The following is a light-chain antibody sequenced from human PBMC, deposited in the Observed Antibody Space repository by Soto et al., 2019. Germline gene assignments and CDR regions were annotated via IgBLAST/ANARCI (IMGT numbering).Light chain of an antibody. J-gene: IGLJ1*01. V-gene: IGLV2-14*03. CDR1: CSDIGIYNF. CDR3: NSYTSASTYV. Sequence: QSVLTQPASVSGSPGQSVTIFCTGTCSDIGIYNFVSWYQQHPGKAPKLMIYNVYSRPSGVSSRFSGSKSGNTASLTIPWLQAEDEADYYCNSYTSASTYVFGTGAQVSVL. CDR2: NVY.